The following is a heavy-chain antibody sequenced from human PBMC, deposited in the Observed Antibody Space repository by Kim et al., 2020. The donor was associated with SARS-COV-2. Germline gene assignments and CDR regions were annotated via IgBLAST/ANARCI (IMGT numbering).Heavy chain of an antibody. CDR2: ISSSGSTI. D-gene: IGHD3-9*01. Sequence: GGSLRLSCAASGFTFSSYEMNWVRQAPGKGLEWVSYISSSGSTIYYADSVKGRFTISRDNAKNSLYLQMNSLRAEDTAVYYCARVSFKKYYDILTGSLNLFDYWGQGTLVTVSS. CDR1: GFTFSSYE. CDR3: ARVSFKKYYDILTGSLNLFDY. J-gene: IGHJ4*02. V-gene: IGHV3-48*03.